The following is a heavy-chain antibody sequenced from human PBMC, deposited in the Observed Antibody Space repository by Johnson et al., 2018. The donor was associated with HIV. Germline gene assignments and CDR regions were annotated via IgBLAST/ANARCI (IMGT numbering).Heavy chain of an antibody. D-gene: IGHD5-18*01. V-gene: IGHV3-48*03. Sequence: VQLVESGGGLVQPGRSLRLSCAASGFTFRSYDMHWVRQATGKGLEWISYISAFGLTMSYADSVKGRFTISRDNDKNSLYMQMNSLTAEDTAVYYCAREAPQPSDAYDIWGQGTMVSVSS. CDR1: GFTFRSYD. CDR2: ISAFGLTM. CDR3: AREAPQPSDAYDI. J-gene: IGHJ3*02.